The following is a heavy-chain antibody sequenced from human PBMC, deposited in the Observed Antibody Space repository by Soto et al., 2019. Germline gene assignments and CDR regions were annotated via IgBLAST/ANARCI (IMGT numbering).Heavy chain of an antibody. J-gene: IGHJ6*02. CDR2: FDPEDGET. CDR3: ATPNVITMVWGASPYYYYYGKYF. V-gene: IGHV1-24*01. Sequence: ASVKVSCKVSGYTLTELSMHWVRQAPGKGLEWMGGFDPEDGETIYAQKFQGRVTMTEDTSTDTAYMELSSLRSEDTAVYYCATPNVITMVWGASPYYYYYGKYFWGQGTTDPVSS. CDR1: GYTLTELS. D-gene: IGHD3-10*01.